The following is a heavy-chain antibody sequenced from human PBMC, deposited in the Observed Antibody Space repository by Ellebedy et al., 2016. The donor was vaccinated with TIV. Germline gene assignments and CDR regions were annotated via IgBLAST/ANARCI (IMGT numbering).Heavy chain of an antibody. D-gene: IGHD5-18*01. CDR2: INPSGGSA. CDR3: ARGVSYGLEY. V-gene: IGHV1-46*01. CDR1: GYTFTTYH. J-gene: IGHJ4*02. Sequence: ASVKVSCKASGYTFTTYHMHWVRQAPGQGPEWMGIINPSGGSASYAQKFQGRVTMTRDTSTSTVYMELSSLRSEDTAVYYCARGVSYGLEYWGQGTLVTVSS.